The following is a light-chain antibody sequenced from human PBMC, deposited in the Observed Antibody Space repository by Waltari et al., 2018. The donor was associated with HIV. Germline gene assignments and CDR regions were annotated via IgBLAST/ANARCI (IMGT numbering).Light chain of an antibody. V-gene: IGLV2-11*01. CDR3: CSYAGYYTYV. CDR1: YSDVDVYYY. CDR2: DVT. Sequence: QSALTQPRSVSGSPGQSVTISCTGTYSDVDVYYYVSWYQLHPGKAPRLIIYDVTTRPSGVPDRFSGSKSGKTASLTISGVQPEDEADYYCCSYAGYYTYVCGTGT. J-gene: IGLJ1*01.